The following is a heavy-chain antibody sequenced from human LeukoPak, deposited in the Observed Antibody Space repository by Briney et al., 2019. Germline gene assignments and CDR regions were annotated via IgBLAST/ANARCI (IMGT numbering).Heavy chain of an antibody. CDR3: ARDPYYDILTGYYGEDY. V-gene: IGHV1-18*01. CDR1: GYTFTSYG. D-gene: IGHD3-9*01. J-gene: IGHJ4*02. Sequence: ASVKVSCKASGYTFTSYGISWVRQAPGQGLEWMGWISAYNGNTNYAQKFQGRVTMTTDTSTSTAYMELRSLRSDDTAVYYCARDPYYDILTGYYGEDYWGQGTLVTVSS. CDR2: ISAYNGNT.